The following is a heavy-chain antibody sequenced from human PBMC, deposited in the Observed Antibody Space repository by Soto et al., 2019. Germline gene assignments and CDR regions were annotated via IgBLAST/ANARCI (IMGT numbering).Heavy chain of an antibody. D-gene: IGHD2-2*01. CDR2: IYYSGST. J-gene: IGHJ4*02. V-gene: IGHV4-39*01. CDR1: GGSISSSSYY. Sequence: QLQLQESGPGLVKPSETLSLTCTVSGGSISSSSYYWGWIRQPPGKGLEWIGSIYYSGSTYYNPSLKSRVTISVDTSKNQFSLKLSSVTAADTAEYYCARQKDCSSTSCYAPLDYWGQGTLVTVSS. CDR3: ARQKDCSSTSCYAPLDY.